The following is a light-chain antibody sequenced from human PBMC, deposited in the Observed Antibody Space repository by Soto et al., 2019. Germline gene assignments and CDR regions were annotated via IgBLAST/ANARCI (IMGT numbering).Light chain of an antibody. CDR2: GAT. CDR1: QSIGSN. CDR3: QKYNKWPLT. J-gene: IGKJ5*01. V-gene: IGKV3-15*01. Sequence: EIVMTQSPATLSVSPGERATLSCRASQSIGSNLAWYQQRPGQSPRLLIYGATTRATGVPARFSGSGSGTEFTLTISSLQPADFAVYYCQKYNKWPLTFGQGTRLEIK.